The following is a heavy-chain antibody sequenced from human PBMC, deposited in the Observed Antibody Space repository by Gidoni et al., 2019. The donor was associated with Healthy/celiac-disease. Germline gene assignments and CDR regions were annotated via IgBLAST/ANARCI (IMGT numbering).Heavy chain of an antibody. Sequence: EVQLVESGGGLVKPGGSLRLSCAASGFTFSSYSMTWVRQAPGKGLGWVSSISSSSSYIYYADSVKGRFTISRDNAKNSLYLQMNSLRAEDTAVYYCAREPVYYDSSGYSLGVAFPVRYWGQGTLVTVSS. CDR1: GFTFSSYS. D-gene: IGHD3-22*01. CDR3: AREPVYYDSSGYSLGVAFPVRY. CDR2: ISSSSSYI. V-gene: IGHV3-21*01. J-gene: IGHJ4*02.